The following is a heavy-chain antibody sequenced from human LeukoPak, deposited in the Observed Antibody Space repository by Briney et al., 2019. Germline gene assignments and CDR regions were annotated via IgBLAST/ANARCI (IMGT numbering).Heavy chain of an antibody. CDR1: GHTFTGYY. V-gene: IGHV1-2*02. CDR2: INPNSGGT. CDR3: ATRCPLRFGEPSDY. Sequence: ASVKFSCKASGHTFTGYYMLWARQAPGQGLEWMGWINPNSGGTNYAQKFQGRVTMTRDTSISTAYMELSRLRSDDTAVYYCATRCPLRFGEPSDYWGQGTLVTVSS. J-gene: IGHJ4*02. D-gene: IGHD3-10*01.